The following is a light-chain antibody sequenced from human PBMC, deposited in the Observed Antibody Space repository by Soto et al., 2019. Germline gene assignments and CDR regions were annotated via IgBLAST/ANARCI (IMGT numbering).Light chain of an antibody. Sequence: QSVLTQPPSASGTPGQRVTISCSGGSSNIGSNPVNWYQQFPGTAPKVLIYTNHQRPSGVPDRFSGSKSGSSASLAISGLQSEDEADYFCAAWDDSLNAWVFGGGTQLTVL. J-gene: IGLJ3*02. CDR3: AAWDDSLNAWV. CDR1: SSNIGSNP. CDR2: TNH. V-gene: IGLV1-44*01.